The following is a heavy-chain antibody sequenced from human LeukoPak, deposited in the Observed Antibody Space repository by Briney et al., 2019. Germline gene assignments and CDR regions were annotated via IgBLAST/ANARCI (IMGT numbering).Heavy chain of an antibody. CDR3: AKGGYCSSTSCPADV. V-gene: IGHV3-23*01. CDR2: ISGSGDST. D-gene: IGHD2-2*01. J-gene: IGHJ6*04. Sequence: PSETLSLTCTVSGGSISSYYWSWVRQAPGKGLEWVSTISGSGDSTYYADSVKGRFTISRDNSKNTLYLQMNSLRAEDTAVYYCAKGGYCSSTSCPADVWGKGTMVTVSS. CDR1: GGSISSYY.